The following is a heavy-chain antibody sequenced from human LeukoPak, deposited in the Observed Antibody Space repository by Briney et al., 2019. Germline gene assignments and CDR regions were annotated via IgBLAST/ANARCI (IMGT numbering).Heavy chain of an antibody. J-gene: IGHJ4*02. D-gene: IGHD3-22*01. CDR2: INHSGST. Sequence: SETLSLTCAVYGGSFSGYYWSWIRQPPVKGLEWIGEINHSGSTNYNPSLKSRVTISVDTSKNQFSLKLSSVTAADTAVYYCARGVRYYYDSSGSNYYYFDYWGQGTLVTVSS. CDR1: GGSFSGYY. V-gene: IGHV4-34*01. CDR3: ARGVRYYYDSSGSNYYYFDY.